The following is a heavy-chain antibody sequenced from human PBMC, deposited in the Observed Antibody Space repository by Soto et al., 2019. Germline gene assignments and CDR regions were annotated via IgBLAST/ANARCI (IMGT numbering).Heavy chain of an antibody. CDR2: IIPIFGTA. J-gene: IGHJ4*02. CDR3: ASRSGYSYYFDY. CDR1: GGTFSSYA. V-gene: IGHV1-69*13. D-gene: IGHD3-3*01. Sequence: SVKVSCKASGGTFSSYAISWVRQAPGQGLEWMGGIIPIFGTANYAQKFQGRVTITADESTSTAYMELSSLRSEDTAVYYCASRSGYSYYFDYWGQGTLVTVSS.